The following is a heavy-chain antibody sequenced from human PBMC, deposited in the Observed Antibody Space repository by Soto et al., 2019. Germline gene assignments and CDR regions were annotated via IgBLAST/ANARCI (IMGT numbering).Heavy chain of an antibody. Sequence: VSCKASGGTFSSYTISWVRQAPGQGLEWMGRIIPILGIANYAQKFQGRVTITADKSTSTAYMELSSLRSEDTAVYYCARTTGTTEYYYYMDVWGKGTTVTVSS. CDR3: ARTTGTTEYYYYMDV. V-gene: IGHV1-69*02. CDR2: IIPILGIA. D-gene: IGHD1-1*01. CDR1: GGTFSSYT. J-gene: IGHJ6*03.